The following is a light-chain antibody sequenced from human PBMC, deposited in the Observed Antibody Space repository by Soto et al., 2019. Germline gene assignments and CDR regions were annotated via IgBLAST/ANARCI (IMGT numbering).Light chain of an antibody. J-gene: IGKJ3*01. CDR3: QQSFSLPFN. CDR2: AAS. CDR1: LSISIF. V-gene: IGKV1-39*01. Sequence: DIQMTQSPSSLSASVGDKVTITCRASLSISIFLNLIQHKPGEAPKPVIFAASSLHSGVPSRFSGSGSGTNFTLTISSLQPEDFAIYYCQQSFSLPFNFGPGTKVDI.